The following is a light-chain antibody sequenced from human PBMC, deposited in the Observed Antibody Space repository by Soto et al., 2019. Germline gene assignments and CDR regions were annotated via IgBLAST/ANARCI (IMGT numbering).Light chain of an antibody. J-gene: IGKJ3*01. V-gene: IGKV1-9*01. Sequence: IQLTQSPSSLSASVGDRVTITCRASQGISSYLAWYQQKPGKAPKLLIYAASTLQSGVPSRFSGSGSGTDFTLTISSLQTEDFATYYCQQLNSYSFGPGTKGNI. CDR3: QQLNSYS. CDR2: AAS. CDR1: QGISSY.